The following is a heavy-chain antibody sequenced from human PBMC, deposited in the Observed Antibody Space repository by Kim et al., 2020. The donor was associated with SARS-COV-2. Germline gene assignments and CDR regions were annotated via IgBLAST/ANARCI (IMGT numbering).Heavy chain of an antibody. D-gene: IGHD3-22*01. J-gene: IGHJ4*02. CDR3: ARQYYYDSSGMGGVDY. Sequence: SETLSLTCTVSGGSISSSSYYWGWIRQPPGKGLEWIGSIYYSGSNYYNPSLKSRVTISVDTSKNQFSLKLSSVTAADTAVYYCARQYYYDSSGMGGVDYWGQGTLVTVSS. CDR2: IYYSGSN. CDR1: GGSISSSSYY. V-gene: IGHV4-39*01.